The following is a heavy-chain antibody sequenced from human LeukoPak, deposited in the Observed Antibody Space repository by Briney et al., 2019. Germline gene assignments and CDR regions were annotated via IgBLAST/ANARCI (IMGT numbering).Heavy chain of an antibody. D-gene: IGHD6-13*01. CDR2: ISAYNGNT. CDR1: GYTFTSYG. J-gene: IGHJ4*02. CDR3: ARDLGSSWYDAARPGGY. V-gene: IGHV1-18*01. Sequence: ASVKVSCKASGYTFTSYGISWVRQAPGQGLEWMGWISAYNGNTNYAQKLQGRVTMTTDTSTSTAYMELRSLRSDDAAVYYCARDLGSSWYDAARPGGYWGQGTLVTVSS.